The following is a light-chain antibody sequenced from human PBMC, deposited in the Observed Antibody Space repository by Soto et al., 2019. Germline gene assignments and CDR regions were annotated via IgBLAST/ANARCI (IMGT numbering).Light chain of an antibody. CDR2: DAS. CDR3: QQYTNTNNPWM. V-gene: IGKV1-5*01. CDR1: QTISTW. J-gene: IGKJ1*01. Sequence: DIQVTQSPPTLSASVGDRVTITFRAIQTISTWMAWYQQKPGKAPKLLVYDASTLQSGVASRFSGSGSGTEFTLIISGLQPDDSATYYCQQYTNTNNPWMFGQGTKVDIK.